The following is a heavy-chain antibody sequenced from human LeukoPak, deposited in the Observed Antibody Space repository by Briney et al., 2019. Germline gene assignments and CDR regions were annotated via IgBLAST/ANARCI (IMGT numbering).Heavy chain of an antibody. D-gene: IGHD1-20*01. CDR1: GFTFSSYG. CDR2: IRYDGSNK. Sequence: GGSLRLSCAASGFTFSSYGMHWVRQASGEGLEWVAFIRYDGSNKYYADSVKGRFTISRDNSKNTLYLQMNSLRAEDTAVYYCAKDFGITGTGGAYFDYWGQGTLITVSS. V-gene: IGHV3-30*02. CDR3: AKDFGITGTGGAYFDY. J-gene: IGHJ4*02.